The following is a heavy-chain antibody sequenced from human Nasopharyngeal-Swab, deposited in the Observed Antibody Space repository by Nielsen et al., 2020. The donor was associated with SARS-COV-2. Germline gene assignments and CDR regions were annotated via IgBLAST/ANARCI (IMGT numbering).Heavy chain of an antibody. Sequence: GGSLRLSCAASGFTFSSFGMHWVRQAPGKGLEWVAFIAHDASNEYYGDSVKGRFSISRGSSKNTLYLQVDSLRGEDTAVYYCARDAPAHYGAFYWGRGTLVTVSS. D-gene: IGHD4-17*01. CDR2: IAHDASNE. J-gene: IGHJ4*02. V-gene: IGHV3-30*03. CDR3: ARDAPAHYGAFY. CDR1: GFTFSSFG.